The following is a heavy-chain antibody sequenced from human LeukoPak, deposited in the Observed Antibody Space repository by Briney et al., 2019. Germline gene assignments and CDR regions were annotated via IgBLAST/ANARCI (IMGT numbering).Heavy chain of an antibody. D-gene: IGHD5-12*01. V-gene: IGHV1-2*02. J-gene: IGHJ6*03. CDR3: ARGNSGYDWDYYYYVDV. CDR2: INPNSGGT. CDR1: GYTFTGYY. Sequence: GASVKVSCKASGYTFTGYYMHWVRQAPGQGLEWMGWINPNSGGTNYAQKFQGRVTMTRDTSISTAYMELSRLRSDDTAAYYCARGNSGYDWDYYYYVDVWGKGTTVTVSS.